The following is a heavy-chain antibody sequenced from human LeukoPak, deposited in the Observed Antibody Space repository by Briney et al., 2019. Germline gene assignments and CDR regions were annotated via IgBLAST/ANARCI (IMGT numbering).Heavy chain of an antibody. CDR2: IYYSGST. V-gene: IGHV4-31*03. CDR3: AREYCSSTSCYLDP. Sequence: ALSLTCTVSGGSISSGGYYWSWIRQHPGKGLEWIGYIYYSGSTYYNPSLKSRVTISVDTSKNQFSLKLSSVTAADTAVYYCAREYCSSTSCYLDPWGQGTLVTVSS. CDR1: GGSISSGGYY. J-gene: IGHJ5*02. D-gene: IGHD2-2*01.